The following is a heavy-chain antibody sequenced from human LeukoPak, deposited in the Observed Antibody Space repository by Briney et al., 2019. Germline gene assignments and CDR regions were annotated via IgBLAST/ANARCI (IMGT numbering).Heavy chain of an antibody. CDR3: ARANTVVTHFDY. CDR2: INAGNGNT. CDR1: GYTFTSYA. Sequence: ASVKVSCKASGYTFTSYAMHWVRQAPGQRLEWMGWINAGNGNTKYSQKFQGRVTITRDTSASTAYMELSSLRSEDTAVYYCARANTVVTHFDYWGQGTLVTVSS. J-gene: IGHJ4*02. D-gene: IGHD4-23*01. V-gene: IGHV1-3*01.